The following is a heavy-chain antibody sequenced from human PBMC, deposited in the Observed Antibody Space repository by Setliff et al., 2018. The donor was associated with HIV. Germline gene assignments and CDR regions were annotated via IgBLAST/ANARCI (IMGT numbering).Heavy chain of an antibody. V-gene: IGHV4-39*02. CDR3: ARRTQSGYDRYFDY. J-gene: IGHJ4*02. D-gene: IGHD5-12*01. CDR2: IYSSGSA. CDR1: GASIRSSGSY. Sequence: SETLSLTCSVSGASIRSSGSYWVWVRQAPGKGLEWIGSIYSSGSAYYSPSLNSRVSMSVDTSKDHFSLKLDSVTAADTAMYFCARRTQSGYDRYFDYWGQGKLVTVSS.